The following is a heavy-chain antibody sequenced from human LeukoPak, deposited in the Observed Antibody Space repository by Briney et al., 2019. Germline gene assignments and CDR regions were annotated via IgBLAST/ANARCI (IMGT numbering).Heavy chain of an antibody. J-gene: IGHJ3*02. CDR1: GLTVSSNY. CDR3: ARGKHNSGCYGRAFDI. V-gene: IGHV3-53*01. CDR2: IYSGGNT. D-gene: IGHD6-19*01. Sequence: AGGSLRLSCAASGLTVSSNYMSWVRQAPGKGLGGVSVIYSGGNTYYADSVNGRFTISRDNSKNTLYLQMNSLRAEDTAVYYCARGKHNSGCYGRAFDIWGQGTMVTVSS.